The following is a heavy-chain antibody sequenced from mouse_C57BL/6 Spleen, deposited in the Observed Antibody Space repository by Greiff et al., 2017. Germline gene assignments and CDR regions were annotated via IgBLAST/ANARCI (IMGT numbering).Heavy chain of an antibody. CDR1: GFNIKDDY. Sequence: VQLQQSGAELVRPGASVKLSCTASGFNIKDDYMHWVKQRPEQGLEWIGWIDPENGDTEYASKFQGKATITAATSSNTAYLQLSSLTSEDTAVYYCTTGGPGAFDYWGQGTTLTVSS. CDR2: IDPENGDT. D-gene: IGHD3-3*01. CDR3: TTGGPGAFDY. V-gene: IGHV14-4*01. J-gene: IGHJ2*01.